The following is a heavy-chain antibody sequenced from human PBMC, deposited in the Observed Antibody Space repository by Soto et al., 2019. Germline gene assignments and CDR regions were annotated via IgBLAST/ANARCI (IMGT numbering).Heavy chain of an antibody. J-gene: IGHJ4*02. V-gene: IGHV4-39*01. Sequence: QLQLQESGPGLVKPSETLSLTCTVSGGSISSSSYYWGWIRQPPGKGLGWIGSIYYSGSTYYNPSLKSRVTISVDTSKNQFSLKLSSVTAADTAVYYCAGQTEGYDILTGYYYFDYWGQGTLVTVSS. CDR2: IYYSGST. CDR1: GGSISSSSYY. CDR3: AGQTEGYDILTGYYYFDY. D-gene: IGHD3-9*01.